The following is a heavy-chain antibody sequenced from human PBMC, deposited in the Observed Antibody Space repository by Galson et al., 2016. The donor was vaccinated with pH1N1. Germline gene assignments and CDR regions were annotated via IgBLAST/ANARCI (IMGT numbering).Heavy chain of an antibody. D-gene: IGHD6-19*01. V-gene: IGHV5-51*01. CDR3: ARRSAVAGVDY. Sequence: QSGAEVKKPGESLKISCQGSGYSFSSHWIGWVRQMPGKGLEWMGIIYPGDSDTKYSPSFQGQVTFSADKSSNTAYVQWNSLKTSDTPMYFCARRSAVAGVDYWGQGTLVTVSS. CDR2: IYPGDSDT. CDR1: GYSFSSHW. J-gene: IGHJ4*02.